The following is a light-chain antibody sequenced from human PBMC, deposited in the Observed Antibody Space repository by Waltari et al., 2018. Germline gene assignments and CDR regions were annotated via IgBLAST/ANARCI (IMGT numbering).Light chain of an antibody. Sequence: QSVLTQPPSASGTPGQRVTISCSGSQSNVGRNPVNWYQQLPGTAPKPRSFSDDQRPSGVPDRFSGSKSGTSASLAISGLQSEAEVDYYCASWDDNLNGWVFGGGTKVTVL. J-gene: IGLJ3*02. V-gene: IGLV1-44*01. CDR1: QSNVGRNP. CDR3: ASWDDNLNGWV. CDR2: SDD.